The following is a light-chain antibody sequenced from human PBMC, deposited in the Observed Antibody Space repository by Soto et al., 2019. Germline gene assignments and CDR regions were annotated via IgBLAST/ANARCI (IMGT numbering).Light chain of an antibody. V-gene: IGLV2-14*03. CDR3: SSFTSSSTLV. CDR2: GVT. Sequence: QSVLTQPASVSGSPGQSITISCTGTSSDVGGYNYVSWYQQHPHKAPKLMICGVTGRPSGVSTRFSGSKSGNTASLTISGLQADDEADYYCSSFTSSSTLVFVGGTKVTVL. CDR1: SSDVGGYNY. J-gene: IGLJ3*02.